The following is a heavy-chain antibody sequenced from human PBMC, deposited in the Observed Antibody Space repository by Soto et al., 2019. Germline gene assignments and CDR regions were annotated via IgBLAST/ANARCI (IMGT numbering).Heavy chain of an antibody. V-gene: IGHV4-30-4*01. Sequence: SETLSLTCTVSGGSVSSGGYFWSWIRQSPGKGLEWIGHIYNTVSTYGNPSLESRLTISVDTSMNQFSLRLNSVTAADTAVYYCARDPGYSYGNTWGQGTLVTVSS. J-gene: IGHJ5*02. CDR3: ARDPGYSYGNT. CDR1: GGSVSSGGYF. CDR2: IYNTVST. D-gene: IGHD5-18*01.